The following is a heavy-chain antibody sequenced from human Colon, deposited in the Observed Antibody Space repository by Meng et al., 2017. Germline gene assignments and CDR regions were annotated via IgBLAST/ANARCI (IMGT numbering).Heavy chain of an antibody. CDR2: ISHDGTYI. V-gene: IGHV3-30*04. J-gene: IGHJ4*02. Sequence: GGSLRLSCAASGFTFSDFAVHWVRRSPGRGLEWVAVISHDGTYISYTDSVKGRFTISRDSSVNTVFLQMSSLRVEDTAVYYCARPRGPGKGGVRYFDYWGQGTLVTGAS. D-gene: IGHD3-10*01. CDR3: ARPRGPGKGGVRYFDY. CDR1: GFTFSDFA.